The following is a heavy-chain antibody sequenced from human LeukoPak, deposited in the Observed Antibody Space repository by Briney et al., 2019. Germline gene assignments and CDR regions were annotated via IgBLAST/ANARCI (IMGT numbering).Heavy chain of an antibody. Sequence: LPGGSLRLSCAASGFTFSSYAMHWLRQAAGKGLEGVAVISYDGSNKYYADSVKGRFTISRDNSKNTLYLQMNSLRAEDTAVYYCARERGYSYGPLDYWGQGTLVTVSS. D-gene: IGHD5-18*01. CDR3: ARERGYSYGPLDY. CDR2: ISYDGSNK. CDR1: GFTFSSYA. V-gene: IGHV3-30-3*01. J-gene: IGHJ4*02.